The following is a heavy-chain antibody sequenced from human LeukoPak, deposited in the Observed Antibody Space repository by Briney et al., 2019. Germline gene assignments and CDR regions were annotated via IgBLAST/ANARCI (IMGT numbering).Heavy chain of an antibody. CDR2: IYSGGST. Sequence: PGGSLRLSCAASGFTVSSNYMSWVRQAPGKGLEWVSVIYSGGSTYYADPVKGRFTISRDNSKNTLYLQMNSLRAEDTAVYYCARASIAVAGPLDYWGQGTLVTVSS. V-gene: IGHV3-53*01. CDR1: GFTVSSNY. D-gene: IGHD6-19*01. CDR3: ARASIAVAGPLDY. J-gene: IGHJ4*02.